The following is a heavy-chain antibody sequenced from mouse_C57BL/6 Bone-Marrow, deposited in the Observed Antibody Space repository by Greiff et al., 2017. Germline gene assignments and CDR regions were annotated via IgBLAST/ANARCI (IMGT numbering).Heavy chain of an antibody. Sequence: QVTLKVSGPGILQPSQTLSLTCSSSGFSLSTSGMGVSWIRQPSGKGLEWLAHIYWDDDKHYNPSLKSRLTISKDTSRNQVFLKVTSVDTADTATYYCARPNWSWFAYWGQGTLVTVSA. V-gene: IGHV8-12*01. D-gene: IGHD4-1*01. CDR1: GFSLSTSGMG. CDR2: IYWDDDK. CDR3: ARPNWSWFAY. J-gene: IGHJ3*01.